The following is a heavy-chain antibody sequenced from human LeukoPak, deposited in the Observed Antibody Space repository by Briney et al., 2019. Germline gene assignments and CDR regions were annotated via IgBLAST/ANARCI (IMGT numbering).Heavy chain of an antibody. CDR1: GFTFSSYW. D-gene: IGHD3-22*01. Sequence: GGSLRLSCAASGFTFSSYWMTWVRQAPGKGLEWVSGINWNSGSTGYADSVKGRFTISRDNAKNSLYLQMNSLRAEDTALYYCARTYYYDSSGYLDYWGQGTLVTVSS. CDR2: INWNSGST. J-gene: IGHJ4*02. CDR3: ARTYYYDSSGYLDY. V-gene: IGHV3-20*04.